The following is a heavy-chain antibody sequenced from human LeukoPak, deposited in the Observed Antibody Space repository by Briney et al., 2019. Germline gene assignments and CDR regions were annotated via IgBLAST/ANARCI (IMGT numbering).Heavy chain of an antibody. V-gene: IGHV3-23*01. J-gene: IGHJ3*02. Sequence: GGSLRLSYAASGFTFSNYGMSWVRQAPGKGLEWVSAISGNGGSTYYADSVKGRFPISRDNSKNTLYLQMNSLRAEDTAVYYCVKDCTNGVCYAFDIWGQGTMVTVSS. D-gene: IGHD2-8*01. CDR1: GFTFSNYG. CDR3: VKDCTNGVCYAFDI. CDR2: ISGNGGST.